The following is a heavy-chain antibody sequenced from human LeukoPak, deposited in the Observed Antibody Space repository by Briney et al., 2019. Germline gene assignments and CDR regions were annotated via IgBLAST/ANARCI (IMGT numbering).Heavy chain of an antibody. CDR1: GGSFSGYY. CDR2: INHSGST. CDR3: ARSGGLGSGSYYNLDY. V-gene: IGHV4-34*01. Sequence: SETLSLTCAVYGGSFSGYYWSWIRQPPGKGLEWIGEINHSGSTNYNPSPKSRVTISVDTSKNQFSLKLRSVTAADTAVYYCARSGGLGSGSYYNLDYWGQGTLVTVSS. J-gene: IGHJ4*02. D-gene: IGHD3-10*01.